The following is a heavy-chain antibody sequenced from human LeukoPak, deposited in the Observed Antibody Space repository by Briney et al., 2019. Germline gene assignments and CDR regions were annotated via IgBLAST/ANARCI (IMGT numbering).Heavy chain of an antibody. CDR3: ARGEGSALQRVIHDFYYYMDV. J-gene: IGHJ6*03. CDR2: SNHSGNT. CDR1: GGSFSGDY. V-gene: IGHV4-34*01. Sequence: SETLSLTCAVYGGSFSGDYWSWIRQPPGKGLEWIGESNHSGNTNYNPSLKSRVTISVDTSKNQFSLKLSSVTAADTAVYYCARGEGSALQRVIHDFYYYMDVWGKGTPVTISS. D-gene: IGHD5-18*01.